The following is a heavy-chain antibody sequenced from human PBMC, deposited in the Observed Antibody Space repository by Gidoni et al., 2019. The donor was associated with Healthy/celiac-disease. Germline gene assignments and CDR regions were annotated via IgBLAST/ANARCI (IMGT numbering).Heavy chain of an antibody. CDR1: AFTFNTSG. CDR3: ARERHGPFGVFIETFDY. V-gene: IGHV3-33*01. J-gene: IGHJ4*02. CDR2: IWYDGSNE. D-gene: IGHD3-3*01. Sequence: QVQLVESGGGVVQPGRSLRLSCAASAFTFNTSGMHWVRQAPGKGLEWVADIWYDGSNEDYADSVKGRFTICRDNSKNTVYLQMNSLRAEDTAVYYCARERHGPFGVFIETFDYWGQGTLVTVSS.